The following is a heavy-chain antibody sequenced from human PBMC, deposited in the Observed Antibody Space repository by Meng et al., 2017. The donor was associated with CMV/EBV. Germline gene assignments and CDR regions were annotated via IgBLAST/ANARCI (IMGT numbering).Heavy chain of an antibody. Sequence: LSLTGAASGFTFSSYWMNWVRQAPGKGLEWVSYISSSGSTIYYADSVRGRFTISRDNAKNTLYLQMNSLRAEDTAVYYCARGSGAKDIVVVPAAIHGGYYYYGMDVWGQGTTVTVSS. V-gene: IGHV3-48*03. J-gene: IGHJ6*02. D-gene: IGHD2-2*02. CDR2: ISSSGSTI. CDR3: ARGSGAKDIVVVPAAIHGGYYYYGMDV. CDR1: GFTFSSYW.